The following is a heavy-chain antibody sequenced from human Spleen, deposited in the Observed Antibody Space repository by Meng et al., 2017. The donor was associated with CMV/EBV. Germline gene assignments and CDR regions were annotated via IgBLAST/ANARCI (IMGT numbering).Heavy chain of an antibody. D-gene: IGHD2-2*01. J-gene: IGHJ4*02. CDR3: ARGGGEYQLLSGDYFDY. V-gene: IGHV4-39*07. CDR1: XGSISSSSYY. CDR2: IYYSGST. Sequence: QLQLQESGPGLVKPSXXXXLTXXVXXGSISSSSYYWGWIRQPPGKGLEWIGSIYYSGSTYYNPSLKSRVTISVDTSKNQFSLKLSSVTAADTAVYYCARGGGEYQLLSGDYFDYWGQGTLVTVSS.